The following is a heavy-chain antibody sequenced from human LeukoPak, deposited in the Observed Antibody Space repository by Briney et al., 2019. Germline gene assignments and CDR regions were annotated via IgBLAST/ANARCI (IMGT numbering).Heavy chain of an antibody. D-gene: IGHD3-10*01. V-gene: IGHV4-30-4*01. CDR3: ARGAITRNMVRGVIPDY. CDR2: IYYSGST. CDR1: GGSISSGDYY. Sequence: SETLSLTCTVSGGSISSGDYYWSWIRQPPGKGLEWIGYIYYSGSTYYNPSLKSRVTISVDTSKYQFSLKLSSVTAADTAVYYCARGAITRNMVRGVIPDYWGQGTLVTVSS. J-gene: IGHJ4*02.